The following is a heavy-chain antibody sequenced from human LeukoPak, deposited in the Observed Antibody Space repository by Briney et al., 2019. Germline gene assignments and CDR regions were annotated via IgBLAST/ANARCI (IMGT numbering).Heavy chain of an antibody. V-gene: IGHV3-23*01. J-gene: IGHJ4*02. CDR1: GFTFSSYA. D-gene: IGHD4-17*01. Sequence: PGGSLRLSCVASGFTFSSYAMSWVRQAPGKGLEWVSIISGSGDSTYFADSVKGRFTISRDNSKNTLYLQMNSLRAEDTAAYHCAKGRNEDGDAALNYWGQGTLVTVSS. CDR2: ISGSGDST. CDR3: AKGRNEDGDAALNY.